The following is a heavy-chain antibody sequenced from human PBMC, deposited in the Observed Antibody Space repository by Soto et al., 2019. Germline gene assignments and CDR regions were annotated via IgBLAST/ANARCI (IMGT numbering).Heavy chain of an antibody. D-gene: IGHD3-3*01. CDR1: GVSISSNY. CDR3: ARSYPNTIFGVVPSRGLDV. Sequence: PSETLSLTCIVSGVSISSNYWSWIRQPPGEGLEWIGYIHYTGSSNFHPSLKNRVIISVDTSKNQFSLKLSSVTAADTAVYYCARSYPNTIFGVVPSRGLDVWGQGTTVTVSS. J-gene: IGHJ6*02. V-gene: IGHV4-59*01. CDR2: IHYTGSS.